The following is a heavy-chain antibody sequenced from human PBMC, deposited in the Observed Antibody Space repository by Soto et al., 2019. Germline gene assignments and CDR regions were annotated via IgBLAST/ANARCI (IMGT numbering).Heavy chain of an antibody. Sequence: EVDLLESGGGLVQPGGSLRLSCAASGFTFSNYAMTWVRQAPGKGLEWVSVISGTGGGTNNADSAKGRFTTSRDNSKNTLYLQMTSLRAEETDVYYCAKRAFYGSGIPNYYGMDVWGQGTAVTVSS. CDR2: ISGTGGGT. J-gene: IGHJ6*02. CDR1: GFTFSNYA. CDR3: AKRAFYGSGIPNYYGMDV. V-gene: IGHV3-23*01. D-gene: IGHD3-10*01.